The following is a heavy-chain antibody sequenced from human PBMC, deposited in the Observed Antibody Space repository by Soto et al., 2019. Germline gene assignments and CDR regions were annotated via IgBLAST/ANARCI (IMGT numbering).Heavy chain of an antibody. CDR3: AKPNLYCSSTSCYDY. J-gene: IGHJ4*02. D-gene: IGHD2-2*01. Sequence: GGSLRLSCAASGLTFSNYAMSWVRQAPGKGLEWVSVISGSGGSTYYADSVKGRFTISRDNSKNTLSLQMNSLTAEDTAVYYCAKPNLYCSSTSCYDYWGQGILVTVSS. CDR1: GLTFSNYA. CDR2: ISGSGGST. V-gene: IGHV3-23*01.